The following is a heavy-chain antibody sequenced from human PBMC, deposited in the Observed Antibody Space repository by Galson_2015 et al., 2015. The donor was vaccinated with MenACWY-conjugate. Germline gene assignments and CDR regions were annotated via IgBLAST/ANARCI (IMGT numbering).Heavy chain of an antibody. CDR3: AIDMPYSRGWWYGLDV. J-gene: IGHJ6*02. D-gene: IGHD6-19*01. CDR2: INWNGSST. Sequence: SLRLSCAASGFTFDDYGMSWVRQAPGKGLEWVSGINWNGSSTSYADSVKGRFTISRDNAKNSLYLQMNSLRAEDTALYYCAIDMPYSRGWWYGLDVWGQGTTVTVSS. V-gene: IGHV3-20*04. CDR1: GFTFDDYG.